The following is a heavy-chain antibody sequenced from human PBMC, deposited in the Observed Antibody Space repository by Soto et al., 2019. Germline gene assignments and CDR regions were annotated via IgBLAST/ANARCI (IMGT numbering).Heavy chain of an antibody. CDR2: TSYDGSNK. CDR3: SRAQEVGHGSGGSCHYYYGMDV. V-gene: IGHV3-30-3*01. J-gene: IGHJ6*02. CDR1: GFTFSNYS. D-gene: IGHD2-15*01. Sequence: QVQLVESGGGVVQPGTSLRLSCTASGFTFSNYSMHWVRQAPGKGLEWVAVTSYDGSNKYYADSVKGRFTISRDNYKNTMYVQLNILRGGATDTYDCSRAQEVGHGSGGSCHYYYGMDVWGQGTTVTVSS.